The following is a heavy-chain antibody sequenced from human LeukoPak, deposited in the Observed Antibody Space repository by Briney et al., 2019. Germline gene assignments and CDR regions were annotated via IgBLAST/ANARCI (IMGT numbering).Heavy chain of an antibody. J-gene: IGHJ5*02. CDR2: ISGSGGST. CDR1: GFTFSSYA. D-gene: IGHD2-2*01. CDR3: AKEGLYCSSTSCSWFDP. V-gene: IGHV3-23*01. Sequence: PGGSLRLSCAASGFTFSSYAMSWVRQAPGKALEWVSAISGSGGSTYYADSVKGRFTISRDNSKNTLYLQMNSLRAEDTAVYYCAKEGLYCSSTSCSWFDPWGQGTLVTVSS.